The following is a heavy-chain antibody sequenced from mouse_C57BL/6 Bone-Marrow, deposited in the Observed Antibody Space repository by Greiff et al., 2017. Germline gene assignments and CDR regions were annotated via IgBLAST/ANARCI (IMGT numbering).Heavy chain of an antibody. V-gene: IGHV14-4*01. J-gene: IGHJ2*01. CDR3: TKVVHY. CDR2: IDPENGDT. Sequence: PEQGLEWIGWIDPENGDTEYASKFQGKATITADTSSNTAYLQPSSLTSEDTAAYYCTKVVHYWGQGTTLTVSS. D-gene: IGHD1-1*01.